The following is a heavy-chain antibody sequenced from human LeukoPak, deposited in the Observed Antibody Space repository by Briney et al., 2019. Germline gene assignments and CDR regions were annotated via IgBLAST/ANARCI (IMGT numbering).Heavy chain of an antibody. D-gene: IGHD6-13*01. V-gene: IGHV4-59*01. Sequence: SETLSLTCTVSGGSISSYYWSWIRQPPGKGLEWIGYIYYSGSTNYNPSLKSRVTISVDTSKNQFSLKLSSVTAADTAVYYCARLPGYSSSWYGFGGFDYWGQGTLVTVSS. CDR3: ARLPGYSSSWYGFGGFDY. J-gene: IGHJ4*02. CDR2: IYYSGST. CDR1: GGSISSYY.